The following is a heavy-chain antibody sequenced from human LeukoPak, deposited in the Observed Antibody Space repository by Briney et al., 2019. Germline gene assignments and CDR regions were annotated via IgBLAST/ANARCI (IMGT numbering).Heavy chain of an antibody. J-gene: IGHJ4*02. CDR1: GGSISSYY. D-gene: IGHD3-22*01. V-gene: IGHV4-59*12. CDR2: IYYSGST. CDR3: AREGSGYYSNFDY. Sequence: SETLSLTFTVSGGSISSYYWSWIRQPPGKGLEWIGSIYYSGSTYYNPSLKSRVTISVDTSKNQFSLKLSSVTAADTAVYYCAREGSGYYSNFDYWGQGTLVTVSS.